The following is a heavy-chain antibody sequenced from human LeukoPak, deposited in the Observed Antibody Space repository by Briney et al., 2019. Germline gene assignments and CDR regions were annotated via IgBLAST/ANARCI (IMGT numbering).Heavy chain of an antibody. Sequence: GGSLRLSYAASGFTFSSYAMSWVRQAPGKGLEWVSGISGSAGSTFYADSVKGRFTISRDNSRNTLFLQMNSLRAEDTAVYYCARGGLTNHFDYWGQGTLATVSS. CDR2: ISGSAGST. V-gene: IGHV3-23*01. J-gene: IGHJ4*02. CDR3: ARGGLTNHFDY. D-gene: IGHD2-8*01. CDR1: GFTFSSYA.